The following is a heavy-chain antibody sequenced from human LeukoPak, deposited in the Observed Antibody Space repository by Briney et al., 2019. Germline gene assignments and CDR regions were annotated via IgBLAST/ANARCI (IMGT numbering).Heavy chain of an antibody. CDR2: IDAYNGNT. D-gene: IGHD1-1*01. J-gene: IGHJ6*03. V-gene: IGHV1-18*01. CDR1: AYTFTSSG. CDR3: ARAGSYSYIDV. Sequence: ASVKVSCKASAYTFTSSGISWVRQAPGQGLEWMGWIDAYNGNTNYAQKLQGRVTMTTDTSTTTAYMELRSLRLDDTAVYYCARAGSYSYIDVWGKGTTVTVSS.